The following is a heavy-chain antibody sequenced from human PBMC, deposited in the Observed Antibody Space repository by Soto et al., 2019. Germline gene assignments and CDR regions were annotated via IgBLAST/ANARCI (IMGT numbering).Heavy chain of an antibody. J-gene: IGHJ4*02. Sequence: SETLSLTCTVSGGSISGSTYYWGWIRQTPGKGLEWIGSIYYTGNTYYNPSLKSRVTISVDTSKNQFSLKLSSVTAADTAVYYCASRFPSFDYWGQGTLVTVSS. V-gene: IGHV4-39*07. CDR2: IYYTGNT. CDR1: GGSISGSTYY. CDR3: ASRFPSFDY. D-gene: IGHD3-16*01.